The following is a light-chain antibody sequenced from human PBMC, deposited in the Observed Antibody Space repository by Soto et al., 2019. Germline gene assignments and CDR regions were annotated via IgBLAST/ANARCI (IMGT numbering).Light chain of an antibody. V-gene: IGLV2-14*01. CDR3: SSYTSTSSYV. CDR2: EVS. Sequence: SVLTQPASVSGSPGQSITISCTGTSSDIGNYNYVSWYQQHPGKAPKLMISEVSNRPSGVSNRFSGSKSGNTASLTISGLQPEDEADYYCSSYTSTSSYVFGGGTKATVL. CDR1: SSDIGNYNY. J-gene: IGLJ1*01.